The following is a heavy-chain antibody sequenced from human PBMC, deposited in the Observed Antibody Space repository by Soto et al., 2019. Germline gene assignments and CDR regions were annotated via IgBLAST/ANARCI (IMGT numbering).Heavy chain of an antibody. CDR1: GYTFTSYD. V-gene: IGHV1-8*01. CDR2: MNPSTGST. D-gene: IGHD1-7*01. J-gene: IGHJ4*02. Sequence: QVQLVQSGAEVKKPGASVKVSCKASGYTFTSYDIKWVRQATGQGLEWMGWMNPSTGSTGFAQKFQGRVTMISNTSISTAYLELSSLTSEDTAVYYYARGRLVAGTVDYWGQGTLVTVSS. CDR3: ARGRLVAGTVDY.